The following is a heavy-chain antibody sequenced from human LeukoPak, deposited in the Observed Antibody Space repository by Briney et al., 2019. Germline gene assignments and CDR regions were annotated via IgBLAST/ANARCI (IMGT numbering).Heavy chain of an antibody. Sequence: GGSLRLSCAASGFTFSSDAMSWVRQAPGKGLEWVSGISGSGTNTYYADSVKGRFTISRDNSKNTLYLQMNSLRAEDTAVYYCTKDFSNSWNVEIWGQGTMVTVSS. V-gene: IGHV3-23*01. D-gene: IGHD1-1*01. J-gene: IGHJ3*02. CDR2: ISGSGTNT. CDR3: TKDFSNSWNVEI. CDR1: GFTFSSDA.